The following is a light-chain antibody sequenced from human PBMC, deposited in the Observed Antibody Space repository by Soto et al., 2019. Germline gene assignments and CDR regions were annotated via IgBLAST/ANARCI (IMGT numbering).Light chain of an antibody. CDR1: QSVLYSSNNKNY. V-gene: IGKV4-1*01. CDR3: QQYYSTPYT. Sequence: EIVMTQSPDSLAVSLGERATINCKSSQSVLYSSNNKNYLAWYQQKPGQPPKLLIYWASTRASGVPDRFSGSGSGTDFTLTISSLQAEDVAVYYCQQYYSTPYTFGQGTKLEIK. J-gene: IGKJ2*01. CDR2: WAS.